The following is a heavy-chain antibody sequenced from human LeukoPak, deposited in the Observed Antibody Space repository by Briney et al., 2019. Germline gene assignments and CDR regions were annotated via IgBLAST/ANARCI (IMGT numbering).Heavy chain of an antibody. V-gene: IGHV1-8*01. CDR3: VRAMDPLDTFNYQYAMDV. J-gene: IGHJ6*02. CDR2: MNPNSGNT. CDR1: GYTFNNYD. D-gene: IGHD5-24*01. Sequence: ASVKVSCKASGYTFNNYDINWVRQAPGQGLEWMEWMNPNSGNTGYAQKFQGRFTLTRETFISTAYMELSSLRSDDTAVYYCVRAMDPLDTFNYQYAMDVWGQGTMVTVSS.